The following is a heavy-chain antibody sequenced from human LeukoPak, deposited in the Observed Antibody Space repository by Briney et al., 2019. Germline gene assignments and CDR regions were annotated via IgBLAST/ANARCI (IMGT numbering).Heavy chain of an antibody. CDR2: ISSSSSII. V-gene: IGHV3-48*04. J-gene: IGHJ6*03. CDR3: ARDSAPYYYYMDV. CDR1: GFTFSSYS. Sequence: GGALRLSCAASGFTFSSYSMNWVRQAPGEGLEWVSYISSSSSIIYYADSVKGRFTISRDNAKNSLYLQMNSLIAEETAVYYCARDSAPYYYYMDVWGKGTTVTVSS. D-gene: IGHD1-26*01.